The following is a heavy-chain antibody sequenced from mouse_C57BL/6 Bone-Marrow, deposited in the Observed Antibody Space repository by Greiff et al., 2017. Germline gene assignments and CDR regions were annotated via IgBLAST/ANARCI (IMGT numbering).Heavy chain of an antibody. Sequence: QVQLQQPGAELVKPGASVKLSCKASGYTFTSYWMHWVKQRPGQGLEWIGMIHPNSGSTNYNEKFKSKATLTVDKSSSTAYMQLSSLTSEDSAVYYCARRPHYYGSSYGYWGQGTTLTVSS. CDR1: GYTFTSYW. D-gene: IGHD1-1*01. J-gene: IGHJ2*01. CDR3: ARRPHYYGSSYGY. CDR2: IHPNSGST. V-gene: IGHV1-64*01.